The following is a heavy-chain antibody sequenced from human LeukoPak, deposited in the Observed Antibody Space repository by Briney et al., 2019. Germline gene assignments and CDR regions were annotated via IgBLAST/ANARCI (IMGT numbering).Heavy chain of an antibody. D-gene: IGHD3-22*01. V-gene: IGHV4-61*01. CDR2: IYYSGST. J-gene: IGHJ3*02. CDR3: ARDQGRDSSGYYSDDAFDI. Sequence: PSETLSLTCTVSGGSVSSGNFYWSWIRQPPGKGLEWIGYIYYSGSTNYNPSLKSRVTISVDTSKNQFSLKLSSVTAADTAVYYCARDQGRDSSGYYSDDAFDIRGQGTMVTVSS. CDR1: GGSVSSGNFY.